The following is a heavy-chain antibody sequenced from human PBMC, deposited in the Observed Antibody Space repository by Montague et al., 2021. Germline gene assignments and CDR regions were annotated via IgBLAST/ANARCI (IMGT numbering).Heavy chain of an antibody. CDR1: GDSVAVKALT. J-gene: IGHJ3*02. CDR3: ARTTTRMLYPENAFDI. V-gene: IGHV6-1*01. Sequence: CAISGDSVAVKALTGRSDKHTPSIRFQPHVMCHLMFKKKKDYAISLKSRITINPDTSKNQFSLQLSSVAPEDTAVFYCARTTTRMLYPENAFDIWGQGTMGTVSS. CDR2: CHLMFKKKK. D-gene: IGHD2-15*01.